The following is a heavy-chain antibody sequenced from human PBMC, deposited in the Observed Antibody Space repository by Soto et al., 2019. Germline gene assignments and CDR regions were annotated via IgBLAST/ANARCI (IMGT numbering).Heavy chain of an antibody. V-gene: IGHV4-39*01. CDR3: ARHVRQFRIAAAGGWFDP. J-gene: IGHJ5*02. Sequence: SETLSLTCTVSGGSISSSSYYWGWIRQPPGKGLEWIGSIYYSGSTYYNPSLKSRVTISVDTSKNQFSLKLSSVTAADTAVYYCARHVRQFRIAAAGGWFDPWGQGTLVTVSS. D-gene: IGHD6-13*01. CDR1: GGSISSSSYY. CDR2: IYYSGST.